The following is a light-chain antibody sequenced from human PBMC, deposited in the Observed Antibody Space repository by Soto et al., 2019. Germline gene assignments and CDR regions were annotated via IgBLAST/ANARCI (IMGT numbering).Light chain of an antibody. CDR3: QSYDSSLSRLV. Sequence: QSVLTQPPSVSGAPGQRVTISCTGSSSNIGAGYDVHWYQQLPGTAPKLLIYGNSNRPSGVPDRFSGSKSGTSASLAITGLQAEDEADYYCQSYDSSLSRLVFSGGTKLTVL. J-gene: IGLJ2*01. CDR1: SSNIGAGYD. CDR2: GNS. V-gene: IGLV1-40*01.